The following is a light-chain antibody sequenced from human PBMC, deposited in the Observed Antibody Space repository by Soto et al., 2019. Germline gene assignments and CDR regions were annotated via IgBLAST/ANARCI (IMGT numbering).Light chain of an antibody. CDR2: GAS. V-gene: IGKV3-15*01. Sequence: EVVMTQSPATMSVSTGESAILFCSASQGVSSTLAWYQQKPGQAPRLLIYGASTRSTGIQARFSGSGYWTEFTLTISSLQSEDFAVYYCQQYNNWPPWTFGHGTKVEIK. J-gene: IGKJ1*01. CDR1: QGVSST. CDR3: QQYNNWPPWT.